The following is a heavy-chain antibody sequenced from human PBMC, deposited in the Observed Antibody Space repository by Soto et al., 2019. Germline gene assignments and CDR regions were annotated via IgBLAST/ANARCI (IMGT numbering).Heavy chain of an antibody. D-gene: IGHD6-19*01. CDR1: GYSFTSYW. V-gene: IGHV5-51*01. Sequence: GESLKISCKGSGYSFTSYWIDWVRQMPGKGLEWMGIIYPGDSDTRYSPSFQGQVTISADKSISTAYLQWSSLKASDTAMYYCARRGIAVAGTWYFDLWGRGTLVTVSS. CDR3: ARRGIAVAGTWYFDL. J-gene: IGHJ2*01. CDR2: IYPGDSDT.